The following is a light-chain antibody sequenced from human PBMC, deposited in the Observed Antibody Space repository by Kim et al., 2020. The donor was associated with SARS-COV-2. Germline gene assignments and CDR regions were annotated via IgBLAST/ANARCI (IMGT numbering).Light chain of an antibody. CDR1: SLRSYY. CDR2: GKN. V-gene: IGLV3-19*01. Sequence: VALRQTVRITCRGDSLRSYYATWYQQLPGQAPILVIYGKNNRPSGIPDRFSGTSSGNTASLTITGTQAGDEADYYCNSRDSNDNVVFGGGTQLTVL. J-gene: IGLJ2*01. CDR3: NSRDSNDNVV.